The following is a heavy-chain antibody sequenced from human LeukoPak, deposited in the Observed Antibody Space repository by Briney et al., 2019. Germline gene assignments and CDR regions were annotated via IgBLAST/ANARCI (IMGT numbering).Heavy chain of an antibody. CDR1: GFTFDTYA. CDR3: ASYGDYNDAFNI. D-gene: IGHD4-17*01. CDR2: ISSSSSYI. Sequence: SGGSLRLSCAASGFTFDTYAMAWVRQAPGKGLEWVSSISSSSSYIYYADSVKGRFTISRDNAKNSLYLQMNSLRAEDTAVYYCASYGDYNDAFNIWGQGTMVTVSS. J-gene: IGHJ3*02. V-gene: IGHV3-21*01.